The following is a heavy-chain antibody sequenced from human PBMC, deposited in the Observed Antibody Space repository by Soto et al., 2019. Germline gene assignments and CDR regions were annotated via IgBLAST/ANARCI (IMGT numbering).Heavy chain of an antibody. CDR2: ISAYNGNT. V-gene: IGHV1-18*01. CDR1: GYTFTSYG. Sequence: QVQLVQSGAEVKKPGASVKVSCKASGYTFTSYGISWVRQAPGQGLEWMGWISAYNGNTNYAQKIQGRVTMTTDTATITAYMELRGLRSDDTAVYYCARDKGGGFCTNGGCCDSWGQGTLVTVSS. D-gene: IGHD2-8*01. CDR3: ARDKGGGFCTNGGCCDS. J-gene: IGHJ4*02.